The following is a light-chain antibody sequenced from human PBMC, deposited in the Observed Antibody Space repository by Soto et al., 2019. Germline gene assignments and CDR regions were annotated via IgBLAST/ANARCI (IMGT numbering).Light chain of an antibody. CDR3: QQLVTSPLT. V-gene: IGKV3-11*01. Sequence: EIVLPQSPATLSLSPGEMATLSCRASQSVSRYLAWYQQRPGQAPRLLIYDTSNRVTGIPARLRGSEFGTDFTLTISSIEPEECAVDDCQQLVTSPLTFGGGTKVDIK. CDR2: DTS. J-gene: IGKJ4*01. CDR1: QSVSRY.